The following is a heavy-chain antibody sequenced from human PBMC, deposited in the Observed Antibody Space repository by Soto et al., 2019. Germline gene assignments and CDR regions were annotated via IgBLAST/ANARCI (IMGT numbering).Heavy chain of an antibody. V-gene: IGHV1-18*01. CDR3: SRGSRYDSSGYYYNFDY. J-gene: IGHJ4*02. CDR1: GYTFTSYG. CDR2: ISAYNGNT. Sequence: QVQLVQSGAEVKKPGASVKVSCKASGYTFTSYGISWVRQAPGQGLEWMGWISAYNGNTNYAQKLQGRVTMTTDTSPSTAYMELVSLRSDDKAGYYCSRGSRYDSSGYYYNFDYGGQGTLVTVSS. D-gene: IGHD3-22*01.